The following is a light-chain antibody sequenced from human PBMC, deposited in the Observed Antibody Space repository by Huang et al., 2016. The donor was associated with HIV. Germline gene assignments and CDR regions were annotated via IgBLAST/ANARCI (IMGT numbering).Light chain of an antibody. Sequence: EIVLTQSPATLSLSPGERATLSCRASQSVSSYLAWFQKKPGQAPRLLIYDASNRATGIPARFSGSGSGTDFTLTISSLEPEDFAVYYCQQRSTWPFTFGPGTKVDIK. CDR3: QQRSTWPFT. V-gene: IGKV3-11*01. J-gene: IGKJ3*01. CDR1: QSVSSY. CDR2: DAS.